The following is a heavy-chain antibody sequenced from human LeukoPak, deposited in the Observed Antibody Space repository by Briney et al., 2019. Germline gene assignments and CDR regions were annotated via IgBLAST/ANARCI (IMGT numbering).Heavy chain of an antibody. Sequence: PGGSLRLSCTTSGFTFGDYAMSWVRQPPGEGLEWIGEINHSGSTNYNPSLKSRVTISVDTSKNQFSLKLSSVTAADTAVYYCARVGYYYDSSGYYYWGQGTLVTVSS. V-gene: IGHV4-34*01. CDR3: ARVGYYYDSSGYYY. J-gene: IGHJ4*02. CDR1: GFTFGDYA. D-gene: IGHD3-22*01. CDR2: INHSGST.